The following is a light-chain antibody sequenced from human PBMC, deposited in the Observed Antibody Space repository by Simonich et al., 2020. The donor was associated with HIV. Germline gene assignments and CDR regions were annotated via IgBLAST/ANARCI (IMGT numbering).Light chain of an antibody. Sequence: EIVMTQSPATLSVSPGERATLSCRASQSVSSNLDWYQQKPGQAPRLLSYGASTRATGIPARFSGSGSGTEFTLTISSMQSEDFAVYYCQQYNNWPPYTFGQGTKLEIK. CDR1: QSVSSN. V-gene: IGKV3-15*01. CDR3: QQYNNWPPYT. CDR2: GAS. J-gene: IGKJ2*01.